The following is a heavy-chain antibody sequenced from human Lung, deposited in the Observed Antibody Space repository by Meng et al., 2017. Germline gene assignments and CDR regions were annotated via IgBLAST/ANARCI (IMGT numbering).Heavy chain of an antibody. J-gene: IGHJ4*02. CDR1: GGSFSDYY. D-gene: IGHD4-11*01. CDR2: INHSGST. V-gene: IGHV4-34*01. CDR3: ARGPTTMAHDFDY. Sequence: VQLPQWGAGLLKPSQTLSLTFVVSGGSFSDYYWSWIRQPPGKGLEWIGEINHSGSTNYNPSLESRATISVDTSQNNLSLKLSSVTAADSAVYYCARGPTTMAHDFDYWGQGTLVTVSS.